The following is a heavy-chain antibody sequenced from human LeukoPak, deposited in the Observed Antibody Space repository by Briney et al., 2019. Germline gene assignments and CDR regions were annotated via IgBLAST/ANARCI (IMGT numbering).Heavy chain of an antibody. J-gene: IGHJ4*02. CDR2: IWYDGSNK. D-gene: IGHD4-23*01. Sequence: GGSLRLSCAASGFTFSSYGMHWVRQAPGKGLEWVAVIWYDGSNKYYADSVKGRFTISRDNSKNTLYLQMNSLRAEDTAVYYCARGPYGGKPRSPDYWGQGTLVTVSS. V-gene: IGHV3-33*01. CDR1: GFTFSSYG. CDR3: ARGPYGGKPRSPDY.